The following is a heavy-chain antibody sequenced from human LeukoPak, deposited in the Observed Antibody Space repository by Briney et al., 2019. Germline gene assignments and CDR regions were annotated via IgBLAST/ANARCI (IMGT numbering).Heavy chain of an antibody. CDR2: ISYDGSNK. Sequence: GGSLRLSCAASGFTFSSYAMHWVRQAPGKGLEWVAVISYDGSNKYYADSVKGRFTISRDNSKNTLYLQMNSLRAEDTAVYYCASQDGHTRGRELLTNTGFDPWGQGTLVTVSS. CDR3: ASQDGHTRGRELLTNTGFDP. CDR1: GFTFSSYA. D-gene: IGHD1-26*01. V-gene: IGHV3-30*04. J-gene: IGHJ5*02.